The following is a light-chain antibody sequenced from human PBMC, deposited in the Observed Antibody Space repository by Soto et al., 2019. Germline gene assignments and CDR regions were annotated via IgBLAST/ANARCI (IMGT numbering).Light chain of an antibody. CDR1: QGIRND. CDR3: LQDYNYPWT. CDR2: AAS. Sequence: AIQITQSPYSLSASIGHRVTITCRASQGIRNDIGWYQHKPEKAPKLLIYAASSLQSGVPSRFSGSGSGTDFTLTISSLQPEDFATYYCLQDYNYPWTFGQGTKVDIK. J-gene: IGKJ1*01. V-gene: IGKV1-6*01.